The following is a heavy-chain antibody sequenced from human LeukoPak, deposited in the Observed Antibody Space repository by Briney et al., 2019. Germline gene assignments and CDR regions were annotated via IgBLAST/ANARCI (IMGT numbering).Heavy chain of an antibody. CDR2: IYYSGST. J-gene: IGHJ5*02. CDR1: GGSISSYY. CDR3: AREQQLVRHYWFDP. D-gene: IGHD6-13*01. Sequence: SETLSLTCTVSGGSISSYYWSWIRQPPGKGLEWIGYIYYSGSTNYNPSLKSRVTISVDTSKNQFSLKLSSVTAADTAVYYCAREQQLVRHYWFDPWGQGTLVTVSS. V-gene: IGHV4-59*12.